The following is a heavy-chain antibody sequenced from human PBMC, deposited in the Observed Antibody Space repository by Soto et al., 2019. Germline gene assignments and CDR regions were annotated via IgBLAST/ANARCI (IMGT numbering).Heavy chain of an antibody. V-gene: IGHV3-21*01. J-gene: IGHJ6*02. D-gene: IGHD2-21*02. CDR1: GFTVSSYS. Sequence: GGSLRLSCAVSGFTVSSYSMHWVRQAPGKWLEWVSSIGTRGDIYYSDSVKGRFTISRDNAKSSLSLQMTSLRAEDTGVYYCAREETAWPLAYGLDVWGRGTTVNVSS. CDR2: IGTRGDI. CDR3: AREETAWPLAYGLDV.